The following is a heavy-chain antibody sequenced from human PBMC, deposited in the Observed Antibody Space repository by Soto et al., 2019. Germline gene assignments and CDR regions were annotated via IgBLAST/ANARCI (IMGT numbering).Heavy chain of an antibody. Sequence: GGSLRLSCAASGFTFSSYGMHWVRQAPGKGLEWVAVIWYDGSNKYYADSVKGRFTISRDNSKNTLYLQMNSLRAEDTAVYYCARDQSYYYYYGMDVWGQGTTVTVYS. CDR2: IWYDGSNK. CDR1: GFTFSSYG. J-gene: IGHJ6*02. V-gene: IGHV3-33*01. CDR3: ARDQSYYYYYGMDV.